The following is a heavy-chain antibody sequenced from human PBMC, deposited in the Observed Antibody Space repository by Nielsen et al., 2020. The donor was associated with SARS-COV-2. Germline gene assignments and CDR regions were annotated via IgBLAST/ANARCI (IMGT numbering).Heavy chain of an antibody. CDR3: ARDCYGDYVGRYPVGWFDP. CDR1: GGTFSSYA. D-gene: IGHD4-17*01. J-gene: IGHJ5*02. CDR2: IIPIFGTA. V-gene: IGHV1-69*13. Sequence: SVKVSCKASGGTFSSYAISWVRQAPGQGLEWMGGIIPIFGTANYAQKFQGRVTITADESTSTAYMELSSLRSEDTAVYYCARDCYGDYVGRYPVGWFDPWGQGTLVTVSS.